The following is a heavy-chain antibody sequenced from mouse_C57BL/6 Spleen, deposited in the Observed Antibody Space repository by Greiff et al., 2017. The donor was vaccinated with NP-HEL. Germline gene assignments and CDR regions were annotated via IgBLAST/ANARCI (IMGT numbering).Heavy chain of an antibody. CDR3: ARGDYDDGYSWFAY. V-gene: IGHV1-55*01. CDR2: IYPGSGST. J-gene: IGHJ3*01. D-gene: IGHD2-3*01. Sequence: QVQLQQPGAELVKPGASVKMSCKASGYTFTSYWITWVKQRPGQGLEWIGDIYPGSGSTNYNEKFKSKATLTVDTSSSTAYMQLSSLTSEDSAVYYCARGDYDDGYSWFAYWGQGTLVTVSA. CDR1: GYTFTSYW.